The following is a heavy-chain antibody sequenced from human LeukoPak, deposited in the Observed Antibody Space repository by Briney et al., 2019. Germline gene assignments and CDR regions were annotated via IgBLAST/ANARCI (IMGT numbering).Heavy chain of an antibody. J-gene: IGHJ3*02. CDR2: ISSSSSTI. CDR1: GFTFSSYS. CDR3: ARDYPPDGQAFDI. D-gene: IGHD5-24*01. Sequence: PGGSLRLSCAASGFTFSSYSMNWVRQASGKGLEWVSYISSSSSTIYYADSVKGRFTISRDNAKNSLYLQMNSLRAEDTAVYYCARDYPPDGQAFDIWGQGTMVTVSS. V-gene: IGHV3-48*04.